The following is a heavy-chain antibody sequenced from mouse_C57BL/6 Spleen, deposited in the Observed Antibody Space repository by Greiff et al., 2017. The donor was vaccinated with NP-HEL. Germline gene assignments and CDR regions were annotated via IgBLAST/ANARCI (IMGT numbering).Heavy chain of an antibody. CDR1: GFNIKDDY. J-gene: IGHJ2*01. V-gene: IGHV14-4*01. Sequence: EVQRVESGAELVRPGASVKLSCTASGFNIKDDYMHWVKQRPEQGLEWIGWIDPENGDTEYASKFQGKATITADTSSNTAYLQLSSLTSEDTAVYYCTRGVTTNFDYWGQGTTLTVSS. D-gene: IGHD2-2*01. CDR2: IDPENGDT. CDR3: TRGVTTNFDY.